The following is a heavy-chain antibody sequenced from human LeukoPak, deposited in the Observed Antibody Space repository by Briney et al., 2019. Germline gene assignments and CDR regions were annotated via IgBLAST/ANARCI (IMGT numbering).Heavy chain of an antibody. CDR3: AREADVQYSSPDY. J-gene: IGHJ4*02. D-gene: IGHD6-6*01. Sequence: PGGSLRLSCAASGFTFSDYNMNWVRQAPGEGLEWVSYISSRRSTIHYADSVKGRFTISRDNAKKSLYLQMNSLRAEDTAVYYCAREADVQYSSPDYWGQGTLVTVSS. CDR2: ISSRRSTI. CDR1: GFTFSDYN. V-gene: IGHV3-48*01.